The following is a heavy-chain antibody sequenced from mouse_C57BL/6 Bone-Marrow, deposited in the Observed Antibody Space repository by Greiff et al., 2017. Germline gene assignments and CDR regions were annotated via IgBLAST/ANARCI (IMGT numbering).Heavy chain of an antibody. CDR2: IDPENGDT. D-gene: IGHD2-14*01. J-gene: IGHJ3*01. CDR1: GFHIKDDY. V-gene: IGHV14-4*01. Sequence: EVQLQQSGAELVRPGASVKLSCTASGFHIKDDYMHWVKQRPEQGLEWIGWIDPENGDTEYASKFQGKATITADTSSNTAYLQLSSLTSEDTAVYYCTTYNWYDAYWGQGTLVTVSA. CDR3: TTYNWYDAY.